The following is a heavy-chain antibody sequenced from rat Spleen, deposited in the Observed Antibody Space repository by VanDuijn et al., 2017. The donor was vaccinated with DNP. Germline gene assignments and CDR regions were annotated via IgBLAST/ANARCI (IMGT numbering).Heavy chain of an antibody. D-gene: IGHD1-1*01. CDR1: GFTFSDYY. V-gene: IGHV5-7*01. CDR2: ISYDGSST. CDR3: ARGGTVAYYFDY. J-gene: IGHJ2*01. Sequence: EVQLVESDGGLVQPGRSLKLSCAASGFTFSDYYMAWVRQAPTKGLEWVATISYDGSSTYYRDSVKGRFTISRDNAKSTLYLQMDSLRSEDTATYYCARGGTVAYYFDYWGQGVMVTVSS.